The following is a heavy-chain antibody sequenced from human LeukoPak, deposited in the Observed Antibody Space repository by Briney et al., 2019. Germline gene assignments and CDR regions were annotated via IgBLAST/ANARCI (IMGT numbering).Heavy chain of an antibody. Sequence: GGSLRLSCAASGFTFTSYSMNWVRQAPGKGLEWVSTISGGGGSTYYADSVKGRFTISRDNAKDSLYLQMNSLRAEDTAVYYCARGAYYYEDWGQGTLVTVSS. V-gene: IGHV3-23*01. J-gene: IGHJ4*02. D-gene: IGHD3-22*01. CDR2: ISGGGGST. CDR1: GFTFTSYS. CDR3: ARGAYYYED.